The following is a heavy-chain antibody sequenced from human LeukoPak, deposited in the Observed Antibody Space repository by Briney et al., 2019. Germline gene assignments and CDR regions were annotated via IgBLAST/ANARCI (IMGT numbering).Heavy chain of an antibody. Sequence: GESLKISCKGSGYSFTSYWIGWVPQMPGKGLGWMVIIYPGDSDTRYSPSFQGQVTISADKSISTAYLQWSSLKASDTAMYYCARHLYTSITMIAEAWGQGTLVTVSS. D-gene: IGHD3-22*01. CDR1: GYSFTSYW. CDR3: ARHLYTSITMIAEA. CDR2: IYPGDSDT. V-gene: IGHV5-51*01. J-gene: IGHJ5*02.